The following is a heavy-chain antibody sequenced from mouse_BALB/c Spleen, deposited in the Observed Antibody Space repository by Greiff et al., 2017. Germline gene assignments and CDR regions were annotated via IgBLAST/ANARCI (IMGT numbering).Heavy chain of an antibody. CDR2: INPSTGYT. CDR1: GYTFTSYW. V-gene: IGHV1-7*01. CDR3: AITTVVADYFDY. Sequence: QVQLQQSGAELAKPGASVKMSCKASGYTFTSYWMHWVKQRPGQGLEWIGYINPSTGYTEYNQKFKDKATLTADKSSSTAYMQLSSLTSEDSAVYYCAITTVVADYFDYWGQGTTLTVSS. D-gene: IGHD1-1*01. J-gene: IGHJ2*01.